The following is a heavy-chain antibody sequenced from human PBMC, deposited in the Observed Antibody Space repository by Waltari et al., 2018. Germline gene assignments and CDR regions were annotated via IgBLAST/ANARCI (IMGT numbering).Heavy chain of an antibody. J-gene: IGHJ5*02. CDR2: ISYDGSNK. CDR1: GFTFSSYA. CDR3: ARVRVRSGQFDP. Sequence: QVQLVESGGGVVQPGRSLSLSCAASGFTFSSYAMHWVRQAPGKGLEWVAVISYDGSNKYYADSVKGRFTISRDNSKNTLYLQMNSLRAEDTAVYYCARVRVRSGQFDPWGQGTLVTVSS. V-gene: IGHV3-30-3*01. D-gene: IGHD3-10*01.